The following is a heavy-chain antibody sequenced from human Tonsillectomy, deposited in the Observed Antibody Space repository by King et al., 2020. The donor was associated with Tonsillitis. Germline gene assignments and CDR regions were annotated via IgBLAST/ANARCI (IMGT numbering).Heavy chain of an antibody. CDR1: GVTVSSNY. CDR2: LYIGGST. V-gene: IGHV3-53*01. D-gene: IGHD5-12*01. Sequence: VQLVESGGGLIQPGGSLRLSCAASGVTVSSNYMSLVRQAPGKGLLWVSVLYIGGSTYYADSVKCRFTISRDNSKNTLYLQMNSLRAEDTAVYYCARGRGYSGYHFDYWGQGTLVTVSS. J-gene: IGHJ4*02. CDR3: ARGRGYSGYHFDY.